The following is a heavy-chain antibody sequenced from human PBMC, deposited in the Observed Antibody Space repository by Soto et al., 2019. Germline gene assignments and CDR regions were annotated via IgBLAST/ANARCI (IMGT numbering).Heavy chain of an antibody. D-gene: IGHD3-10*01. CDR1: GDSITSGGYY. V-gene: IGHV4-31*03. CDR3: ARDYYGAGSHYYYYGMEV. J-gene: IGHJ6*02. CDR2: IYHSGGA. Sequence: QVQLQESGPGVVKPSQTMSLTCTVSGDSITSGGYYWSWLRQQPGKGLEWIGYIYHSGGASYNPSLRGRAVISIDTSKNQFFLRMNAVTAADTATYYCARDYYGAGSHYYYYGMEVWGQGTTVTV.